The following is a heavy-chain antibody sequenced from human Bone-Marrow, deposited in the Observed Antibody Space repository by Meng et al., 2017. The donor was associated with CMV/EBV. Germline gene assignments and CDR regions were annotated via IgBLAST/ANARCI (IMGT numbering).Heavy chain of an antibody. V-gene: IGHV1-2*02. CDR1: YPFTGYY. CDR2: INPNSGGT. J-gene: IGHJ4*02. D-gene: IGHD2-15*01. Sequence: YPFTGYYMHWVPPAPGQGLEWMGCINPNSGGTNSSQKFQGRVTMTRDTSISTAYMELSRLRSDDTAVYYCASQFGYCSGGSCYYLYWGQGTLVTVSS. CDR3: ASQFGYCSGGSCYYLY.